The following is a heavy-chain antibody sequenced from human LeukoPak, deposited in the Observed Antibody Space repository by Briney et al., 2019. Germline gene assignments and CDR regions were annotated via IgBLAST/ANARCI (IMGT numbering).Heavy chain of an antibody. D-gene: IGHD2-21*02. CDR2: IYTSGST. J-gene: IGHJ5*02. CDR1: GGSISSGSYY. CDR3: ARDGGDLNWFDP. V-gene: IGHV4-61*02. Sequence: SETLSLTCTVSGGSISSGSYYWSWIRQPAGKGLECIGRIYTSGSTNYNPSLKSRVTISVDTSKNQFSLKLSSVTAADTAVYYCARDGGDLNWFDPWGQGTLVTVSS.